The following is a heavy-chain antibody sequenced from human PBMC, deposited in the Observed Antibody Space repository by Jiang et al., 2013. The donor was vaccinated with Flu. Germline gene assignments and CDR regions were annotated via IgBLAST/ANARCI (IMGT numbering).Heavy chain of an antibody. CDR3: ARPDSYSYYVMDV. CDR2: IHTSGSA. Sequence: GLVKPSQTLSLSCTVSGGSITRGAYYWTWIRQPAGRRLEWIARIHTSGSADSNPSLKSRVTISRDTSKNQFYLKLTSVTAADAAVYFCARPDSYSYYVMDVWGQGTTVTVSS. CDR1: GGSITRGAYY. J-gene: IGHJ6*02. V-gene: IGHV4-61*02.